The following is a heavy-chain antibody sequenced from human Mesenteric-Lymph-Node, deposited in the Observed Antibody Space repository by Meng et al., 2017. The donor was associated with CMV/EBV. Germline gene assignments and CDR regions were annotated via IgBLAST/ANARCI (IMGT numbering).Heavy chain of an antibody. CDR2: IYPGDSDI. CDR3: ARSQALDI. V-gene: IGHV5-51*01. Sequence: GESLKISCKVSGYSFTSNCIGWVRQMPGKGLEWMGLIYPGDSDIRYNPFFQGQVSISADKSISTAYLQWTSLKASDTAMYYCARSQALDIWGQGTMVTVSS. CDR1: GYSFTSNC. J-gene: IGHJ3*02.